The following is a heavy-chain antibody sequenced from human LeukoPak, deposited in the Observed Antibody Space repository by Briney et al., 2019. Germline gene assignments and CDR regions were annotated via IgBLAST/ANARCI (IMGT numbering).Heavy chain of an antibody. V-gene: IGHV5-51*01. CDR1: GYTFTNYW. D-gene: IGHD5-18*01. J-gene: IGHJ5*02. CDR2: IYPGDSDT. CDR3: ARRGVGYINWFDP. Sequence: VESLLISCEASGYTFTNYWIGWLRQMPGKGLEWMGIIYPGDSDTRYSPSFQGQVTISADKSINTSYLQWNSLKASDTAMYYCARRGVGYINWFDPWGQGALVTVSS.